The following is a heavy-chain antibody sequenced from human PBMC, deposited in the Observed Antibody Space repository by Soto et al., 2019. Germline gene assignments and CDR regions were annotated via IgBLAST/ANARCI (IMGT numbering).Heavy chain of an antibody. D-gene: IGHD3-22*01. CDR2: IIPIFGTA. CDR3: ASGIDSSGYSKRPKPYYFDY. Sequence: GASVKVSCKASGGTFSSYAISWVRQAPGQGLEWMGGIIPIFGTANYAQKFQGRVTITADESTSTAYMELSSLRSEDTAVYYCASGIDSSGYSKRPKPYYFDYWGQGTLVTVSS. V-gene: IGHV1-69*13. J-gene: IGHJ4*02. CDR1: GGTFSSYA.